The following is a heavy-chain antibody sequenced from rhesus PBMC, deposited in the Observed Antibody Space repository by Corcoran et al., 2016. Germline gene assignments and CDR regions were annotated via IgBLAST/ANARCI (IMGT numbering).Heavy chain of an antibody. CDR2: IYGSGGST. V-gene: IGHV4S2*01. J-gene: IGHJ5-2*02. CDR1: GASINSHY. Sequence: QVQLQESGPGLVKPSETLPLTCAVSGASINSHYWGWIRQAPGKGLEGIGRIYGSGGSTDYNPSLKRRVTISIDTSRNQFSLKLSSVTAADTAMYYCVRDLNYYSGGYYYGSLDVWGRGVLVTVSS. CDR3: VRDLNYYSGGYYYGSLDV. D-gene: IGHD3-16*01.